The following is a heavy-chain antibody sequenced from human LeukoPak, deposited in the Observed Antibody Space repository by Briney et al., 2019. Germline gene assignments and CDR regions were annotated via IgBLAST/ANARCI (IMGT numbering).Heavy chain of an antibody. CDR2: INPNSGGT. CDR1: GYTFTGYY. V-gene: IGHV1-2*02. D-gene: IGHD2-2*02. Sequence: ASVKVSCKASGYTFTGYYMHWVRRAPGQGLEWMGWINPNSGGTNYAQKFQGRVTMTRDTSISTAYMELSRLRSDDTAVYYCARDSPCSSTSCYTGRYYYYYGMDVWGQGTTVTVSS. J-gene: IGHJ6*02. CDR3: ARDSPCSSTSCYTGRYYYYYGMDV.